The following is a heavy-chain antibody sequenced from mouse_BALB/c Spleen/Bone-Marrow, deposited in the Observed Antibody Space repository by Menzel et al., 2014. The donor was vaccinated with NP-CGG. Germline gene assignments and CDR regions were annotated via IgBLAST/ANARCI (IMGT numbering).Heavy chain of an antibody. D-gene: IGHD2-10*02. CDR1: GYTFTSYW. CDR3: AREYGNYRGYLDV. V-gene: IGHV1-87*01. CDR2: IYPGDGDT. Sequence: VQLQQSGAELARPGASVKLSCKASGYTFTSYWMQWVKQRPGQGLEWIGAIYPGDGDTRYTQKFKGKATLTADKSSSTAYMQLSSLASEDSAVYYCAREYGNYRGYLDVWGTGTTVTVSS. J-gene: IGHJ1*03.